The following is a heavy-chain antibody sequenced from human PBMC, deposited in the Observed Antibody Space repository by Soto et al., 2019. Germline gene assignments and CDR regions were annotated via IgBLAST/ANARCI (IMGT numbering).Heavy chain of an antibody. CDR1: GGSISSYY. D-gene: IGHD1-26*01. CDR2: IYYSGST. J-gene: IGHJ6*02. CDR3: ARTTYSGSYYNDYYYGMDV. V-gene: IGHV4-59*01. Sequence: SETLSLTCTVSGGSISSYYWSWIRQPPGKGLERIGYIYYSGSTNYNPSLKSRVTISVDTSKNQFSLKLSSVTAADTAVYYCARTTYSGSYYNDYYYGMDVWGQGTTVTVSS.